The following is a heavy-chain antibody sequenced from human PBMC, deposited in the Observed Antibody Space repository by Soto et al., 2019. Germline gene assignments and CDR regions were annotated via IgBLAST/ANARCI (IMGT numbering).Heavy chain of an antibody. CDR3: ARGLRRYSSSGYGTPPTLFFYP. J-gene: IGHJ5*02. V-gene: IGHV4-61*01. CDR2: IYYSGST. CDR1: GGSVSSGSYY. Sequence: PSETLSLTCTVSGGSVSSGSYYWSWIRQPPGKGLEWIGYIYYSGSTNYNPSLKSRVTISVDTSKNQFSLKLSSVTAADTAVYYCARGLRRYSSSGYGTPPTLFFYPWGQGTLVTVSS. D-gene: IGHD6-13*01.